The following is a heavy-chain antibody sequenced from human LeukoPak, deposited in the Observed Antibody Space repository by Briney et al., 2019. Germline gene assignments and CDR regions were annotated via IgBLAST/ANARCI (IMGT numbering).Heavy chain of an antibody. CDR2: IYYSGST. D-gene: IGHD3-3*01. Sequence: SETLSLTCTVSGGSISSYYWSWIRQPPGKGLEWIGYIYYSGSTNYNPSLKSQVTISVDTSKNQFSLKLSSVTAADTAVYYCARAPYYDFWSGYSFDYWGQGTLVTVSS. V-gene: IGHV4-59*01. CDR3: ARAPYYDFWSGYSFDY. J-gene: IGHJ4*02. CDR1: GGSISSYY.